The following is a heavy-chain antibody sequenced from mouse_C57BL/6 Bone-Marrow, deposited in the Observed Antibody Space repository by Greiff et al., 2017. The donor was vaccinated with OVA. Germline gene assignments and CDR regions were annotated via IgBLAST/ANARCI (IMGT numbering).Heavy chain of an antibody. CDR2: ISSSGST. Sequence: EVQLQESGPALVKPSQTVSLTCTVTGYSITNGNHWWNWIRQVSGSKLEWIGYISSSGSTDSNPSLKSRISITRDTSKNQLFRQLNSVTTEDIATYYCARTVVAKGYWYFDVWGTGTTVTVSS. J-gene: IGHJ1*03. D-gene: IGHD1-1*01. V-gene: IGHV3-4*01. CDR3: ARTVVAKGYWYFDV. CDR1: GYSITNGNHW.